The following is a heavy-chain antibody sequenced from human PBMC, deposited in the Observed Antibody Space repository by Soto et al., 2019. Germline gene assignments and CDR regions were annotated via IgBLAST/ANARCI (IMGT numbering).Heavy chain of an antibody. Sequence: EVQLVESGGGLIQPGGSLRLSCAVSGFTVSNNYMSWVRQAPGKGLEGVSVIYSGGYTAYGDSVKGRFTISRDNSKNTLKRQMKSRGAEDPALFSGGARGGGGGYWGQGTLVTVSS. CDR3: GARGGGGGY. CDR2: IYSGGYT. D-gene: IGHD3-10*01. V-gene: IGHV3-53*01. J-gene: IGHJ4*02. CDR1: GFTVSNNY.